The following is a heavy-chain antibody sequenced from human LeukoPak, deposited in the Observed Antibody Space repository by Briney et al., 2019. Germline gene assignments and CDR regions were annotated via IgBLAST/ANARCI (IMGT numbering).Heavy chain of an antibody. CDR3: ARDLITGTEPAY. Sequence: GGSLRLSCAASGFTFSSYSMNWVRQAPGKGLGWVSSISSSSSYIYYADSVKGRFTISRDNAKNSLYLQMNSLRAEDTAVYYCARDLITGTEPAYWGQGTLVTVSS. V-gene: IGHV3-21*01. CDR2: ISSSSSYI. D-gene: IGHD1-20*01. CDR1: GFTFSSYS. J-gene: IGHJ4*02.